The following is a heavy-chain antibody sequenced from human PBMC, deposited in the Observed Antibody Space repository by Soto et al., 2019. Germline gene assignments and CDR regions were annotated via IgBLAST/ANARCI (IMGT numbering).Heavy chain of an antibody. CDR2: MYSGGST. CDR3: ARDSSLHQPLFYGMDV. Sequence: EVQLVESGGGLVQPGGSLRLSCAASGLTVSSNYMSWVRQAPGKGLEWVSVMYSGGSTYYADSVKGRFIISSDNYNNTLYLQMDSLRVEDTAVYYCARDSSLHQPLFYGMDVWGQGTTVTVSS. V-gene: IGHV3-66*01. D-gene: IGHD2-2*01. J-gene: IGHJ6*02. CDR1: GLTVSSNY.